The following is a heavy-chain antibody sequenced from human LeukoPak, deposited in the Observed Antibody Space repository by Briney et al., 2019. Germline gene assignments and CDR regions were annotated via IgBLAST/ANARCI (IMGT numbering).Heavy chain of an antibody. Sequence: SETLSLTCTVSGGSISSHYWSWIRQPPGKGLDWIGYISYRGSTNYSPSLKSRVNISVDASKNQFSLKLSSVTAADTAVYYCARAPYDSSGYYFDYWGQGTLVTVSS. J-gene: IGHJ4*02. CDR3: ARAPYDSSGYYFDY. CDR1: GGSISSHY. V-gene: IGHV4-59*11. CDR2: ISYRGST. D-gene: IGHD3-22*01.